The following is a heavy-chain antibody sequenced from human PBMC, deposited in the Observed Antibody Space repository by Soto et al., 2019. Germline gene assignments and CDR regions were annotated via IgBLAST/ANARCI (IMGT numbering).Heavy chain of an antibody. CDR2: PFVLPDIA. D-gene: IGHD3-10*02. CDR1: GGTFTNFF. J-gene: IGHJ6*03. Sequence: QVQLVQSGPEVKTPGSSVRVSCKSSGGTFTNFFLAWLGQALGEGLESVGRPFVLPDIANYAHKFHDRATITADRSTSTLYVGLRGLTSADSAIYYCAKYVTRTDYMDVWGNGTTITVSS. CDR3: AKYVTRTDYMDV. V-gene: IGHV1-69*02.